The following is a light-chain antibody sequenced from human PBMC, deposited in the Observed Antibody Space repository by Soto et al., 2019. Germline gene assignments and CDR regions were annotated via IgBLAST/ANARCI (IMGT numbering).Light chain of an antibody. J-gene: IGLJ2*01. CDR1: SSDVGGYKY. CDR2: EVS. Sequence: QSALTQPASVSGSPGQSITISCTGTSSDVGGYKYVSWYQQHPDKAPQLIIFEVSNRPSGISRRFSGSKSGNTASLTISGLQAEDDADYYCASYTSSSTSLIFGRGTKLTVL. V-gene: IGLV2-14*01. CDR3: ASYTSSSTSLI.